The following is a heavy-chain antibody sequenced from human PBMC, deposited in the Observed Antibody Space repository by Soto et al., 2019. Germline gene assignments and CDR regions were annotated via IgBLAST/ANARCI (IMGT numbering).Heavy chain of an antibody. Sequence: SETLSLTCAVYGGSFSGYYWSWIRQPPGKGLEWIGEINHSGSTNYNPSLKSRVTISVDTSKNQFSLKLSSVTAADTAVYYCARERRGYSGYDCQSGCYYYMDVWGKGTTVTVSS. J-gene: IGHJ6*03. V-gene: IGHV4-34*01. CDR2: INHSGST. D-gene: IGHD5-12*01. CDR1: GGSFSGYY. CDR3: ARERRGYSGYDCQSGCYYYMDV.